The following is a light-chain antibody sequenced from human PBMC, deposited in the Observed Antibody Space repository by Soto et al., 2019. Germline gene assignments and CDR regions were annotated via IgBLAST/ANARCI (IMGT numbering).Light chain of an antibody. CDR1: SSDVGGYNF. Sequence: QSVLTQPASVSGSPGQSITISCTGTSSDVGGYNFVSWYQQHPGKAPKLMIFEVSHRPSGVSIRFSASKSGNTASLTISGLQAEEEADYYCSSYTSSSTLVFGTGTKVTVL. CDR2: EVS. J-gene: IGLJ1*01. CDR3: SSYTSSSTLV. V-gene: IGLV2-14*01.